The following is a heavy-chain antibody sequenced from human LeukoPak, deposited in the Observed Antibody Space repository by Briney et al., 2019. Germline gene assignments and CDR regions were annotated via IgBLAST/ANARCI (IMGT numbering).Heavy chain of an antibody. CDR1: GGSFSGYY. Sequence: SETLSLTCAVYGGSFSGYYWSWIRPPPGKGLEWIGEINHSGSTNYNPSLKSRVTISIDTSKNQFSLKLTSVTAADTAVYYCARLNGDSYVLPLDFDPWGQGTLVTVSS. CDR3: ARLNGDSYVLPLDFDP. CDR2: INHSGST. V-gene: IGHV4-34*01. D-gene: IGHD5-18*01. J-gene: IGHJ5*02.